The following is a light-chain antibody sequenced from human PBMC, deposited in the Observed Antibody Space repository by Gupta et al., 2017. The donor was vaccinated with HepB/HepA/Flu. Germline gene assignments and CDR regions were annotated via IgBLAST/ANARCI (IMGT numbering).Light chain of an antibody. CDR1: NNIVGDHG. V-gene: IGLV10-54*01. Sequence: QAGLPQPPSVSKGLGQTATLTCTGHNNIVGDHGAAVLQQHQGHPPKLLFYRNNNRPSGIAERFSASRSGNTAALTITALQPEDEADYYCSAWDTSLTAWVFGGGTKLTVL. CDR2: RNN. CDR3: SAWDTSLTAWV. J-gene: IGLJ3*02.